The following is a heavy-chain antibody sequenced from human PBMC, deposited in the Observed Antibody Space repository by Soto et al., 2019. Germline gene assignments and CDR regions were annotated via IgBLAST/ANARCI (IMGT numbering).Heavy chain of an antibody. CDR1: TGSMRTYY. CDR2: ISHPGRT. CDR3: ARDDTTGLFDF. V-gene: IGHV4-59*01. J-gene: IGHJ4*02. D-gene: IGHD4-17*01. Sequence: SETLSLTCSVSTGSMRTYYWTWIRQSPGKGLEWIGPISHPGRTKYNPSLESRVTISVDTSRKQFSLKLTSVTAADTALYYCARDDTTGLFDFWGQGTLVTVSS.